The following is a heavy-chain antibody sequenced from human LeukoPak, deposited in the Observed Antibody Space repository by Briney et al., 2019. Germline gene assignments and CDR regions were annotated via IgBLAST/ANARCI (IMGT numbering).Heavy chain of an antibody. D-gene: IGHD6-13*01. V-gene: IGHV1-18*01. Sequence: ASVKVSCTASGYTFTSYGISWVRQAPGQGLEWMGWISAYNGNTNYAQKLQGRVTMTTDTSTSTAYMELRRLRPDDTAVDYYARDIAAAGSYDNWGQGTLVTVSS. CDR1: GYTFTSYG. J-gene: IGHJ4*02. CDR3: ARDIAAAGSYDN. CDR2: ISAYNGNT.